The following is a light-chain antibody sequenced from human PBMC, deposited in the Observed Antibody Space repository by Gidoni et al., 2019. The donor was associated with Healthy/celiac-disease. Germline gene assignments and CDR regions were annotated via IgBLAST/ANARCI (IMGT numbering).Light chain of an antibody. V-gene: IGKV1-5*03. CDR2: TAS. CDR3: QQYNSYSGT. CDR1: QSISSW. Sequence: DIQMTQSPSTPSASVGDRVTITCRASQSISSWLAWYQQKPGKAPKLLIYTASSLESGVPSRFSGSGSVTEFTLTISSLQPDDFATYYCQQYNSYSGTFGQGTKVEIK. J-gene: IGKJ1*01.